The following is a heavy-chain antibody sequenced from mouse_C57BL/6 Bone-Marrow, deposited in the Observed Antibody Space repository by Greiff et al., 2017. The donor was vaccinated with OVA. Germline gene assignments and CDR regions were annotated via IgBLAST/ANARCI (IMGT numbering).Heavy chain of an antibody. V-gene: IGHV3-6*01. CDR3: ARGIYYYAMDY. CDR2: ISYDGSN. CDR1: GYSITSGYY. J-gene: IGHJ4*01. Sequence: ESGPGLVKPSPSLSLTCSVTGYSITSGYYWNWIRQFPGNKLEWVGYISYDGSNNYNPSLKNRISITRDTSKNQFFLKLNSVTTEDTATYYCARGIYYYAMDYWGQGTSVTVSS.